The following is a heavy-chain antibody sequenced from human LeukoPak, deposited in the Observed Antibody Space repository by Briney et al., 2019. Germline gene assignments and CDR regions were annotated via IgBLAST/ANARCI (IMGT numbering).Heavy chain of an antibody. CDR3: AGEQATITMVRGVIISHQTRYYYYYMDV. V-gene: IGHV4-4*07. Sequence: SETLSLTCTVSGGSISSYYWSWIRQPAGKGLEWIGRIYTSGSTNYNPSLKSRVTMSVDTSKNQFSLKLSSVTAADTAVYYCAGEQATITMVRGVIISHQTRYYYYYMDVWGKGTTVTISS. J-gene: IGHJ6*03. CDR1: GGSISSYY. D-gene: IGHD3-10*01. CDR2: IYTSGST.